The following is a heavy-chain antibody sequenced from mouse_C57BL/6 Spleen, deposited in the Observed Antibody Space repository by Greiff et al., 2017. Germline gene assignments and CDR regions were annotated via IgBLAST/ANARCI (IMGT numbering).Heavy chain of an antibody. V-gene: IGHV1-61*01. J-gene: IGHJ2*01. CDR2: IYPSDSET. CDR1: GYTFTSYW. CDR3: ARGSSGLDY. D-gene: IGHD3-2*02. Sequence: VQLQQPGAELVRPGSSVKLSCKASGYTFTSYWMDWVKQRPGQGLEWIGNIYPSDSETHYNQKFKDKATLTVDKSSSTAYMQLSSLTSEDSAVYDCARGSSGLDYWGQGTTLTVSS.